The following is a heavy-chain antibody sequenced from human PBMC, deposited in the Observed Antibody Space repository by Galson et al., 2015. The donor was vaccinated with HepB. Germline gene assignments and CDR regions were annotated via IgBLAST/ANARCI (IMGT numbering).Heavy chain of an antibody. CDR2: FDPEDGET. Sequence: SVKVSCKVSGYTLTELSMHWVRQAPGKGLEWMGGFDPEDGETIYAQKFQGRVIMTEDTSTDTAYMELSSLRSEDTAVYYCATDPKYDSSGYYTFWGQGTLVTVSS. CDR3: ATDPKYDSSGYYTF. CDR1: GYTLTELS. J-gene: IGHJ4*02. D-gene: IGHD3-22*01. V-gene: IGHV1-24*01.